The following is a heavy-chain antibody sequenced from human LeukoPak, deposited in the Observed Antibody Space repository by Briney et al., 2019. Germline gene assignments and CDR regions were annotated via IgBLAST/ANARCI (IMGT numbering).Heavy chain of an antibody. J-gene: IGHJ4*02. Sequence: ASVTVSCKASGYTFTSYGISWVRQAPGQGLEWMGWISAYNGNTNYAQKLQGRVTMTTDTSTSTAYMELRSLRSDDTAVYYCARDIIPVSPLDYWGQGTLVTVSS. CDR2: ISAYNGNT. V-gene: IGHV1-18*01. CDR3: ARDIIPVSPLDY. CDR1: GYTFTSYG.